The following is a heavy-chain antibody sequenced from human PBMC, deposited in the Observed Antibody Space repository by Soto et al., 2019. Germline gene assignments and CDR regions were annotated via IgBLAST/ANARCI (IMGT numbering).Heavy chain of an antibody. CDR2: IRNEPKGYTT. CDR1: GFTFSDHY. CDR3: VRNLAAGGTFYFDY. V-gene: IGHV3-72*01. Sequence: EVQLVESGGGLVQPGGSLRLSCAASGFTFSDHYMDWVRQAPGKGLEWVGRIRNEPKGYTTEYAASVKGRFTISRYDSENSLYLQMNNLKTEDTAVYYCVRNLAAGGTFYFDYWRQGALVTVSS. J-gene: IGHJ4*02. D-gene: IGHD6-13*01.